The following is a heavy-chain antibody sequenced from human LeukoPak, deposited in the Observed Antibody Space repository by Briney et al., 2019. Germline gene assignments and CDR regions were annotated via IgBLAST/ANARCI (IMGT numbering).Heavy chain of an antibody. J-gene: IGHJ4*02. V-gene: IGHV3-21*01. D-gene: IGHD1-26*01. Sequence: GGSLRLSCIASGYTFSSFSINWVRQAPGKGLEWVSSISVRSNYIYYADSVRGRFSISRDDARDSLYLQMNSLRAEDTAVYYCVRLRRNSDTSGIYYYYDFWGQGTLVTVSS. CDR3: VRLRRNSDTSGIYYYYDF. CDR1: GYTFSSFS. CDR2: ISVRSNYI.